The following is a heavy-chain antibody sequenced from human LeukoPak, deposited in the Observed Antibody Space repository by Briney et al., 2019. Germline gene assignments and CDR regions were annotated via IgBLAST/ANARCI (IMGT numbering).Heavy chain of an antibody. V-gene: IGHV3-21*01. Sequence: GGSLRLSCAASGFTFSSYSMNWVRQAPGKGLEWVSSISSSSSYIYYADSMKGRFTISRDNAKNSLYLQMNSLRAEDTAVYYCARGGSGSYSIDYWGQGTLVTVSS. D-gene: IGHD1-26*01. CDR2: ISSSSSYI. CDR1: GFTFSSYS. CDR3: ARGGSGSYSIDY. J-gene: IGHJ4*02.